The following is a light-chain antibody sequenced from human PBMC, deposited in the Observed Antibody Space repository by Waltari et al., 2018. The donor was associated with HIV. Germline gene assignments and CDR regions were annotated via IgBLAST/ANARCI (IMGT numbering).Light chain of an antibody. CDR3: CSYASSSTLV. Sequence: QSALPQPASVSGSPGQSITLSCTGTSSDVGGYRYVSWYQQHPGKAPKLMIYDVSRRPSGVSNRFSGSKSGNTASLTISGLQAEDEADYYCCSYASSSTLVFGGGTRLTVL. CDR1: SSDVGGYRY. J-gene: IGLJ2*01. CDR2: DVS. V-gene: IGLV2-23*02.